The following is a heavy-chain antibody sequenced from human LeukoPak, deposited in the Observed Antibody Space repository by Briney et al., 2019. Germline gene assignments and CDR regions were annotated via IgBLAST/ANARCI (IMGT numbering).Heavy chain of an antibody. CDR1: GFSFSSYG. CDR2: IRSDGSNK. J-gene: IGHJ4*02. Sequence: GGSLRLSCAGSGFSFSSYGMHWVRQAPGKGLEWMAFIRSDGSNKYYAGSAKGRFTISRDNSKNTLYLQMNSLRAEDTAVYYCARILDSAWGELGYWGQGTLVTVSS. CDR3: ARILDSAWGELGY. D-gene: IGHD6-19*01. V-gene: IGHV3-30*02.